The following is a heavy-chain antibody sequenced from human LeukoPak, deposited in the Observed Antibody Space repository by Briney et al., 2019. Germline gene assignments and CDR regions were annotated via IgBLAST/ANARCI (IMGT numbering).Heavy chain of an antibody. J-gene: IGHJ3*02. CDR1: GYTFTSYG. Sequence: ASVKVSCKASGYTFTSYGISWVRQAPGQGLEWMGWISAYNGNTNYAQKLQGRVTMTTDTSTSTAYMELRSLRSDDTAVYYCARDRGNWGSTVWGPTDAFDIWGQGTMVTVSS. D-gene: IGHD7-27*01. CDR3: ARDRGNWGSTVWGPTDAFDI. CDR2: ISAYNGNT. V-gene: IGHV1-18*01.